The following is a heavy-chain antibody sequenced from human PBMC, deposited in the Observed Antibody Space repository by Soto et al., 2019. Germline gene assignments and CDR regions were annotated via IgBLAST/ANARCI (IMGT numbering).Heavy chain of an antibody. CDR1: GYTLTELS. CDR3: ATNALDTAMVNLRIAY. Sequence: ASVKGSCKVSGYTLTELSMHWVRQAPGKGLEWMGGFDPEDGETIYAQKFQGRVTMTEDTSTDTAYMELSSLRSEDTAVYYCATNALDTAMVNLRIAYSGQGTLVTVSS. CDR2: FDPEDGET. D-gene: IGHD5-18*01. V-gene: IGHV1-24*01. J-gene: IGHJ4*02.